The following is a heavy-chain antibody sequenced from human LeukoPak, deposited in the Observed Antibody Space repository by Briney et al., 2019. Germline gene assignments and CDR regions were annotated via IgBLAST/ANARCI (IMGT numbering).Heavy chain of an antibody. CDR3: ARLQGDSTAVFDF. D-gene: IGHD2-21*01. Sequence: PSETLSLTCTVSGGSISGDYWSWIRQPPGKGLDWVGYIHYTGGTNYNPSLKSRVTISVDTSKNQFSLMLSSVTAAGTAVYYCARLQGDSTAVFDFWGQGALVTVSS. V-gene: IGHV4-59*01. CDR1: GGSISGDY. CDR2: IHYTGGT. J-gene: IGHJ4*02.